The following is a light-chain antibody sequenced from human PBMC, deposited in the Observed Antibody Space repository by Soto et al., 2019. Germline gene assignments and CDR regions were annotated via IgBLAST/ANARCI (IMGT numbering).Light chain of an antibody. V-gene: IGKV3-15*01. CDR2: GAS. CDR3: QQYNKWPRT. Sequence: TQSPGTLSLSQRERATVSCRASQSFSTDLAWYQQKPGQAPRLLIYGASTRATGVPASFSGGGSGTEFTLTSSSLRSEDFAVYYCQQYNKWPRTFGQGTKVDIK. J-gene: IGKJ1*01. CDR1: QSFSTD.